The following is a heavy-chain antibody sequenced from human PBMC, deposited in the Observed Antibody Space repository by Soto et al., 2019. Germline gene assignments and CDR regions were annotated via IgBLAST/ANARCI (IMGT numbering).Heavy chain of an antibody. V-gene: IGHV1-18*01. D-gene: IGHD3-16*01. CDR1: GYTFTSYG. J-gene: IGHJ4*02. CDR3: ALVITSIYYFDY. Sequence: QVQLVQSGAEVKKPGASVKVSCKASGYTFTSYGISWVRQAPGQGLEWMGWISAYNGNTNYAQKLQGRVTMTTDTSTGTAYMELSSLRSDDTAVYYCALVITSIYYFDYWCQETLVTVSS. CDR2: ISAYNGNT.